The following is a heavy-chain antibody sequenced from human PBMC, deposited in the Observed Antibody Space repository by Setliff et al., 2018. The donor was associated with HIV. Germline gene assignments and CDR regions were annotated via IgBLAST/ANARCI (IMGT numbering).Heavy chain of an antibody. V-gene: IGHV4-61*02. D-gene: IGHD6-13*01. J-gene: IGHJ5*02. CDR2: ISTGGHT. Sequence: SETMSLTCTVSGASISSGNYFWTWIRQPAGQRLEWIGRISTGGHTDYNPSLKSRLSISADTSRNHFSLQLTSVAATDTAIYYCAREGSHSHSWYDWFGPWGPGTLVTVSS. CDR3: AREGSHSHSWYDWFGP. CDR1: GASISSGNYF.